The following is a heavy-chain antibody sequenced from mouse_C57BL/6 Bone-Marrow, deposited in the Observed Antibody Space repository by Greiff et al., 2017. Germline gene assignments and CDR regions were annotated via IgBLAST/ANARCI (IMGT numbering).Heavy chain of an antibody. D-gene: IGHD1-1*01. CDR1: GYTFTDYY. Sequence: VQLKQSGPVLVKPGASVKMSCKASGYTFTDYYMNWVKQSHGKSLEWIGVINPYNGGTSYNQKFKGKATLTVDKSSSTAYMELNSLTSEDSAVYYCARFLRSDYWGQGTTLTVSS. J-gene: IGHJ2*01. V-gene: IGHV1-19*01. CDR2: INPYNGGT. CDR3: ARFLRSDY.